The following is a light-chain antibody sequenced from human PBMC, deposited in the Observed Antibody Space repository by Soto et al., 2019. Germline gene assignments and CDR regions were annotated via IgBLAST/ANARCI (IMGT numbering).Light chain of an antibody. V-gene: IGLV1-51*01. J-gene: IGLJ1*01. CDR1: SSNIGNNY. CDR2: DNN. CDR3: GTWDSSLSPGGV. Sequence: QSVLTQPPSVSAAPGQKVTISCSGSSSNIGNNYVSWYQQLPGTAPKLLIYDNNKRPSGIPDRFSGSKSGTSATLGITGRQTGDEADYYCGTWDSSLSPGGVFGTGTKVTVL.